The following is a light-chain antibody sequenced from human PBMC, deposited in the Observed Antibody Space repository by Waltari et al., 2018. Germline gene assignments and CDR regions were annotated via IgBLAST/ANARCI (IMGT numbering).Light chain of an antibody. V-gene: IGKV4-1*01. J-gene: IGKJ2*01. CDR2: WAS. Sequence: DIVMTQSPDSLAVALGERATINCKSSQSLFYRSSNENFVAWYQQRPGHPPKLLIYWASTRDLVVPDRFSGSGSGTDFTLTINSLQAEDVAVYYCQQYYSTPYTFGQGTKVEIK. CDR3: QQYYSTPYT. CDR1: QSLFYRSSNENF.